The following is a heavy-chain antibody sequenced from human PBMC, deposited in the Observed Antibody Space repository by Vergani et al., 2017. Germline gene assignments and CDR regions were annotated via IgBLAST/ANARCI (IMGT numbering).Heavy chain of an antibody. J-gene: IGHJ6*02. V-gene: IGHV3-11*04. CDR1: GFKFSDHY. D-gene: IGHD1-1*01. CDR3: AKNPGISTTRHYYAMDV. CDR2: ISPGASTV. Sequence: VQLLESGGGSVKPGGSLRLSCAASGFKFSDHYMSWIRQAPGKGLEWVSHISPGASTVSYTDSVTGRFTVSRDNDNNSLTLDMTTLRVEETAVYYCAKNPGISTTRHYYAMDVWCQGTTVTVSS.